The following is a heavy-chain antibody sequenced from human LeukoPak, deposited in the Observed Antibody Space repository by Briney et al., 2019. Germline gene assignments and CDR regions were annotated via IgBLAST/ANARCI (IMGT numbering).Heavy chain of an antibody. Sequence: GASVKVSCKASGYTFTSYYMHWVRQAPGQGLEWMGIINPSGGSTSYAQKFQGRVTMTRDMSTSTVYMELSRLRSDDTAVYYCARSDILTFAYYFDYWGQGTLVTVSS. CDR1: GYTFTSYY. CDR2: INPSGGST. J-gene: IGHJ4*02. CDR3: ARSDILTFAYYFDY. V-gene: IGHV1-46*01. D-gene: IGHD3-9*01.